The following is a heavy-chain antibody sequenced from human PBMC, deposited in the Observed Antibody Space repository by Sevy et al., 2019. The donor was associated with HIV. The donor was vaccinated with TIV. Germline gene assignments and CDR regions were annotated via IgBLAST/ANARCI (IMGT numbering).Heavy chain of an antibody. J-gene: IGHJ4*02. CDR1: GFTFRSYG. CDR2: IWDNGSKK. Sequence: GSLRLSCAASGFTFRSYGMHWVRQAPGKGLEWVVVIWDNGSKKYYADSVKGRFTISRDNSKNTLYLQMNSLRAEDTAVYYCARGGYCTNNVCYGSIDYWGRGTLVTVSS. D-gene: IGHD2-8*01. CDR3: ARGGYCTNNVCYGSIDY. V-gene: IGHV3-33*01.